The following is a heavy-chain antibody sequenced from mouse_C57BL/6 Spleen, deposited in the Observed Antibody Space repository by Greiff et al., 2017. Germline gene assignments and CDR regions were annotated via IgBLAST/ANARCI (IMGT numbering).Heavy chain of an antibody. J-gene: IGHJ4*01. CDR3: ARYDGYPYYYAMDY. Sequence: QVQLQQPGAELVRPGSSVKLSCKASGYTFTSYWMHWVKQRPIQGLEWIGNIDPSDSETHYNQKFKDKATLPVDKSSSTAYMQLSSLTSENSAVYYCARYDGYPYYYAMDYWGQGTSVTVSS. V-gene: IGHV1-52*01. CDR1: GYTFTSYW. D-gene: IGHD2-3*01. CDR2: IDPSDSET.